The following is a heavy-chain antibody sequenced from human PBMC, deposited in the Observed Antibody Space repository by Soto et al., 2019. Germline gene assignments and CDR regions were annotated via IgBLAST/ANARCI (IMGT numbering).Heavy chain of an antibody. CDR2: ISGSGGST. J-gene: IGHJ6*02. Sequence: GGSLRLSCAASGFTFSSYAMRWVRRAPGKGLEWVSAISGSGGSTYYADSVKGRFTISRDNSKNTLYLQMNSLRAEDTAVYYCAKSRGGIAAAGLYYYGMDVWGQGTTVTVSS. CDR3: AKSRGGIAAAGLYYYGMDV. V-gene: IGHV3-23*01. CDR1: GFTFSSYA. D-gene: IGHD6-13*01.